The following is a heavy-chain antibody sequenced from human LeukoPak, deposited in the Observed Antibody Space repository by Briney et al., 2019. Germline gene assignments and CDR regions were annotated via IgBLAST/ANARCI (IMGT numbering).Heavy chain of an antibody. J-gene: IGHJ4*02. V-gene: IGHV4-34*01. CDR2: ISYTGIT. CDR3: ARKGYSSGWYAGGFDY. CDR1: GGSFSGYY. D-gene: IGHD6-19*01. Sequence: PSETLSLTCAVYGGSFSGYYWGWIRQPPGKGLAWIGSISYTGITNYKPSLKSRVTISVDTSKNQFSLKLSSVTAADTAVYYCARKGYSSGWYAGGFDYWGQGTLVTVSS.